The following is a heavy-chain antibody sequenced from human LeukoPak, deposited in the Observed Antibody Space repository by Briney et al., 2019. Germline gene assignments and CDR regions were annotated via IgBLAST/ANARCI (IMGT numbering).Heavy chain of an antibody. J-gene: IGHJ5*02. D-gene: IGHD2-21*02. Sequence: ASVKVSCKVSGYTLTELSMHWVRQAPGKGLEWMGGFDPEDGETIYAQKFQGRVTMTEDTSTDTAYMELSSLRSEDTAVYHCATFVVVTAIGWFDPWGQGTLVTVSS. CDR2: FDPEDGET. V-gene: IGHV1-24*01. CDR3: ATFVVVTAIGWFDP. CDR1: GYTLTELS.